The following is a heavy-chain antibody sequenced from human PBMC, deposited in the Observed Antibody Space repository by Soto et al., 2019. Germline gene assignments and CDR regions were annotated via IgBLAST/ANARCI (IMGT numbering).Heavy chain of an antibody. CDR2: IYWDDDK. J-gene: IGHJ4*02. CDR3: AHLTTGGFYFDY. CDR1: GLSLRNSGVG. V-gene: IGHV2-5*02. D-gene: IGHD4-17*01. Sequence: QITLKESGPPLVKPTQTLTLTCTFSGLSLRNSGVGVGWIRQPPGKALEWLALIYWDDDKRYSPSLKSRLTITKDTSKTQVVLTMTNMDPVDTATYYCAHLTTGGFYFDYWGQGTLVTVSS.